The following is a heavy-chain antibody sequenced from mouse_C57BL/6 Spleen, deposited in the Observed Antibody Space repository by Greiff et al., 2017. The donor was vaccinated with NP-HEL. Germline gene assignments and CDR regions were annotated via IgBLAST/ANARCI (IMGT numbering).Heavy chain of an antibody. J-gene: IGHJ1*03. Sequence: VQLQQPGAELVKPGASVKLSCKASGYTFTSYWMQWVKQRPGQGLEWIGEIDPSDSYTNYNQKFKGKATLTVDTSSSTAYMQLSSLTSEDSAVYYCARRPDGSYWYFDVWGTGTTVTVAS. CDR2: IDPSDSYT. CDR3: ARRPDGSYWYFDV. CDR1: GYTFTSYW. V-gene: IGHV1-50*01. D-gene: IGHD1-1*01.